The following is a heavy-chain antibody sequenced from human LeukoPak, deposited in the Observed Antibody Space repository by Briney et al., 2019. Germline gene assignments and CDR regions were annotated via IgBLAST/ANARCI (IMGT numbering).Heavy chain of an antibody. CDR1: GFPFSSYS. Sequence: GGSLRLSFAASGFPFSSYSMNWVRPGPGKGLEGVSSISSSSSYIYYADSVKGRFTISRDNAKNSLYLQMNSLRAEDTAVYYCARDRRLYSSGVYFDYWGQGTLVTVSS. J-gene: IGHJ4*02. CDR2: ISSSSSYI. V-gene: IGHV3-21*01. CDR3: ARDRRLYSSGVYFDY. D-gene: IGHD6-19*01.